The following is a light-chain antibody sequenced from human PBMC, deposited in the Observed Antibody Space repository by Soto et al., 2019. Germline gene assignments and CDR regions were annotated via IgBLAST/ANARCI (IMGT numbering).Light chain of an antibody. CDR2: AAS. CDR3: QQVNSFPWT. Sequence: IQLTQSPSSLSASVGDRVTVTCRASQGIDNFLAWYQQKPRKAPKLLIYAASTLQRGVPSRFSGRGSGTDLTLTISSLQPEDFATYYCQQVNSFPWTFGQGTKVDIK. V-gene: IGKV1-9*01. J-gene: IGKJ1*01. CDR1: QGIDNF.